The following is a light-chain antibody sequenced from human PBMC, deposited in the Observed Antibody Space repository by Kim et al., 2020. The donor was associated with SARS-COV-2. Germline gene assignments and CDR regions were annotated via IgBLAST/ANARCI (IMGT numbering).Light chain of an antibody. Sequence: ASVGNRVTITCRASQGISNYLAWYQQKPGKVPKLLVYAASALQSGVSSRFSGSGSGTDFTLTISSLQPEDVATYYCQKYDRAPRTFGQGTKVDIK. CDR2: AAS. J-gene: IGKJ1*01. CDR3: QKYDRAPRT. CDR1: QGISNY. V-gene: IGKV1-27*01.